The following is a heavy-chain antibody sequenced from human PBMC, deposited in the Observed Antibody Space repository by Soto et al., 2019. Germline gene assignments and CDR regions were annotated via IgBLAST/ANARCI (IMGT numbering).Heavy chain of an antibody. J-gene: IGHJ6*02. V-gene: IGHV1-8*01. CDR2: MNPNSANT. Sequence: QVQLVQSRSEVKKPGASVKVSCKASGCTFTSYDINWVRQATGQGLEWMGWMNPNSANTGYAQKFQGRVTMTRNTSISTAYMELSSLRSDDTAVYYCARERVRGMDVWGQGTTVTVSS. CDR1: GCTFTSYD. CDR3: ARERVRGMDV. D-gene: IGHD6-25*01.